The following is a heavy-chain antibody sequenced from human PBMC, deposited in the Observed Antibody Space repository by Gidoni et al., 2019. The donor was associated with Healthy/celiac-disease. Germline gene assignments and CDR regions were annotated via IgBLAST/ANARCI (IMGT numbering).Heavy chain of an antibody. CDR3: ARDQAPATAFDY. J-gene: IGHJ4*02. V-gene: IGHV3-21*01. Sequence: EVQLVESGGGLVKPGGSLRLSCAASGFTFSSYSMNWVRQAPGKGLEWVSSISSSSSYIYYADSVKGRFTISRDNAKNSLYLQMNSLRAEDTAVYYCARDQAPATAFDYWGQGTLVTVSS. CDR1: GFTFSSYS. CDR2: ISSSSSYI. D-gene: IGHD2-2*01.